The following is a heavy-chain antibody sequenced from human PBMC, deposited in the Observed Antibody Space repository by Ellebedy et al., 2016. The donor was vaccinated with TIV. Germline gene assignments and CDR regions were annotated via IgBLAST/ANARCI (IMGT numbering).Heavy chain of an antibody. CDR1: GYTFTGYY. V-gene: IGHV1-46*01. J-gene: IGHJ4*02. CDR2: INPSNGGT. CDR3: ARLKGRDAL. D-gene: IGHD3-10*01. Sequence: ASVTVSCXASGYTFTGYYIHWVRQAPGQGLEWMGMINPSNGGTTYAQNFQGRVSMTRDTSTSTLYLELSSLTSEDTAVYYCARLKGRDALWGQGTLVTVSS.